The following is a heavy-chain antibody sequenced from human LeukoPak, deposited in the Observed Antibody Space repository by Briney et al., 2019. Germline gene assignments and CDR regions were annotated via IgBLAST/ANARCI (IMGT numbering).Heavy chain of an antibody. CDR3: AKLSGYPGAY. Sequence: GGSLRLSCAASGFTISSYAMSWVRQAPGKGLEWVSDITGGGGSTYYADSVKGRFTISRDNSKNTLYLQMNSLRAEDTAVYFCAKLSGYPGAYWGQGTLVTVSS. CDR2: ITGGGGST. J-gene: IGHJ4*02. V-gene: IGHV3-23*01. CDR1: GFTISSYA. D-gene: IGHD3-22*01.